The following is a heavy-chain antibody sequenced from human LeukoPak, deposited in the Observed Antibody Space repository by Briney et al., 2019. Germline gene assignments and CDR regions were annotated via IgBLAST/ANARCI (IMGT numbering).Heavy chain of an antibody. V-gene: IGHV4-34*01. CDR1: GGSFSGYY. CDR3: ARQRRYYGSGTYWGYYFDY. CDR2: INHSGGT. D-gene: IGHD3-10*01. Sequence: PSETLSLTCAVYGGSFSGYYWSWIRQPPGKGLEWIGEINHSGGTNYNPSLKSRVTISVDTSKNQFSLKLSSVTAADTAVYYCARQRRYYGSGTYWGYYFDYWGQGTLVTVSS. J-gene: IGHJ4*02.